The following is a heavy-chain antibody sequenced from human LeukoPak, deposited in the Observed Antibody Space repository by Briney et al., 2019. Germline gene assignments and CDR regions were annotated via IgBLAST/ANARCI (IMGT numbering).Heavy chain of an antibody. CDR1: GGSISSYY. CDR2: IYYSGST. Sequence: SETLSLTCTVSGGSISSYYWSWIRQPPGKGLEWIGYIYYSGSTNYNPSLKSRVTISVDTSKNQFSLELSSVTAADTAVYYCARSYYDAFDIWGQGTMVTVSS. D-gene: IGHD3-10*01. CDR3: ARSYYDAFDI. V-gene: IGHV4-59*01. J-gene: IGHJ3*02.